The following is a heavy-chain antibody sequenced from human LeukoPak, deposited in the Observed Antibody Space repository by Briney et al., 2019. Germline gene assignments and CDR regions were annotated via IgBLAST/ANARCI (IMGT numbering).Heavy chain of an antibody. V-gene: IGHV1-69*04. Sequence: SVKVSCKASGGTFSSYAISWVRQAPGQGLEWMGRIIPILGIAIYAQKFQGRVTMTEDTSTDTAYMELSSLRSEDTAVYYCASRGTYYYYYMDVWGKGTTVTVSS. CDR2: IIPILGIA. J-gene: IGHJ6*03. CDR3: ASRGTYYYYYMDV. D-gene: IGHD3-10*01. CDR1: GGTFSSYA.